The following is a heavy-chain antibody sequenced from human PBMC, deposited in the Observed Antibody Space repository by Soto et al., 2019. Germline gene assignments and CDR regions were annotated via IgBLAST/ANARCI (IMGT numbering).Heavy chain of an antibody. CDR2: IYYRAST. CDR1: GGAISNYP. CDR3: ARRYAWNWAY. D-gene: IGHD1-7*01. Sequence: SETLSLTCTNHGGAISNYPWRRIRQPPGKGLEWIGYIYYRASTNYNPSLKSRVTISVDTSKNQFSLKLSSVTAADTAVYYCARRYAWNWAYWGQGPRVIVS. V-gene: IGHV4-59*13. J-gene: IGHJ4*02.